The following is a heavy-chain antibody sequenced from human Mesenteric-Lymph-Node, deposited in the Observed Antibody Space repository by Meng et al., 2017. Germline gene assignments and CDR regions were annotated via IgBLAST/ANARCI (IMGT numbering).Heavy chain of an antibody. CDR3: AKDLVSGGSCYFFDY. CDR2: IKQDGSEK. CDR1: GFTFSSYW. J-gene: IGHJ4*02. D-gene: IGHD2-15*01. Sequence: GESLKISCAASGFTFSSYWMTWVRQAPGKGLEWVANIKQDGSEKYYVDSVKGRFTISRDNAKNSLYLQMNSLRAEDTAVYYCAKDLVSGGSCYFFDYWGQGTLVTVS. V-gene: IGHV3-7*01.